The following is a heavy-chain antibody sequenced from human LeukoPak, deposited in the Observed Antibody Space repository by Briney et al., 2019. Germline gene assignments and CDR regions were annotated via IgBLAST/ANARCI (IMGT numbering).Heavy chain of an antibody. CDR3: ASVRYYYDSSGYVPSEYFQH. V-gene: IGHV4-59*01. J-gene: IGHJ1*01. CDR1: GGSISSYY. CDR2: IYYSGST. Sequence: PSETLSLTCTVSGGSISSYYWSRIRQPPGKGLEWIGYIYYSGSTNYNPSLKSRVTISVDTSKNQFSLKLSSVTAADTAVYYCASVRYYYDSSGYVPSEYFQHWGQGTLVTVSS. D-gene: IGHD3-22*01.